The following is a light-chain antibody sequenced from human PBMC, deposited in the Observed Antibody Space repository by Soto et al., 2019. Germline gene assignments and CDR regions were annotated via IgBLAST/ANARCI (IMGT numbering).Light chain of an antibody. Sequence: DIRMTQSPSSLSASVGDTVTITFRASQGISDYLSWFQHKPGVAPKLLIYTASSLQAGVPLRFSGAGSRTDFTPTISGLQPEDSATYYCQQTYSFPWTFGRGTRVHIK. CDR2: TAS. CDR1: QGISDY. J-gene: IGKJ1*01. CDR3: QQTYSFPWT. V-gene: IGKV1-39*01.